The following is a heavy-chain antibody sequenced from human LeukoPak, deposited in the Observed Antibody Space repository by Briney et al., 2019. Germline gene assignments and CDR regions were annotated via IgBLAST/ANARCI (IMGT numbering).Heavy chain of an antibody. Sequence: GESLKISCKGSGYSFTSYWIGWVRPMPGKGLEWMGIIYPGDSDTRYSPSFQGQVTISADKSISTAYLQWSSLKASDTAMYYCGRHPNDSGDHGWFDPWGQGPLVTVSS. J-gene: IGHJ5*02. D-gene: IGHD4-17*01. CDR3: GRHPNDSGDHGWFDP. V-gene: IGHV5-51*01. CDR1: GYSFTSYW. CDR2: IYPGDSDT.